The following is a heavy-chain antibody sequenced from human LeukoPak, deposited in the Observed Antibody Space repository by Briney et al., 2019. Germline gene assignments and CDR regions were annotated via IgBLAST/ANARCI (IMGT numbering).Heavy chain of an antibody. CDR2: IYYSGSP. CDR3: ARGRELGQDY. V-gene: IGHV4-59*02. D-gene: IGHD3-10*01. J-gene: IGHJ4*02. Sequence: SETLSLTCTVSGASVNSFYWNWIPQPPGKGLEWIGYIYYSGSPNYNPSLKSRVTMSIDTSKNQFSLKLNSVTAADTAVYFCARGRELGQDYWGQGTLVTVPS. CDR1: GASVNSFY.